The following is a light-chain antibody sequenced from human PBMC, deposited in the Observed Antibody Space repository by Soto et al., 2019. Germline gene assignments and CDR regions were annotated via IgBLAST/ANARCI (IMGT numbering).Light chain of an antibody. V-gene: IGKV1-33*01. CDR1: QDISIY. Sequence: DIQMTQSPPSLSASVGDRVTITCQASQDISIYVNWYQQKPGKAPTLLIYDASYLKTGVPSRFSAIRSETVFSFTICSLQPEDIATYFCQQYADIPYTFVQGTKLEI. CDR2: DAS. CDR3: QQYADIPYT. J-gene: IGKJ2*01.